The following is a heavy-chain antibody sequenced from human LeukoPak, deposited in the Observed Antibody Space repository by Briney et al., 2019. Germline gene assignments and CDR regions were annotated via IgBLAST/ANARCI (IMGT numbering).Heavy chain of an antibody. CDR2: ISGSGDST. CDR1: GFTFSNYA. V-gene: IGHV3-23*01. Sequence: GGSLRLSCAASGFTFSNYAMNWVRQAPGKGLEWVSGISGSGDSTYYADPVKGRFAISTDNSKNTLYLQMNSLRAEDTAVYYCAKWGGYDILTGYFSLKKSHFDYWGQGSVVTVSS. CDR3: AKWGGYDILTGYFSLKKSHFDY. D-gene: IGHD3-9*01. J-gene: IGHJ4*02.